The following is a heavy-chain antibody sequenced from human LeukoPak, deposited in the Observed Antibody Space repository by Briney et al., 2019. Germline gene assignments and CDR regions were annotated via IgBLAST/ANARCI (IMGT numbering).Heavy chain of an antibody. D-gene: IGHD6-6*01. Sequence: SVKVSCKASGGTFAISWVRQASGQGLQCMGGIIPIYGTTNYAQKFQGRVTSTADESTGTAYMEVGSLPSEDTAVYYGTRYLKLCSSSSNYFDYWGQGTLVTVSS. CDR1: GGTFA. CDR3: TRYLKLCSSSSNYFDY. V-gene: IGHV1-69*01. J-gene: IGHJ4*02. CDR2: IIPIYGTT.